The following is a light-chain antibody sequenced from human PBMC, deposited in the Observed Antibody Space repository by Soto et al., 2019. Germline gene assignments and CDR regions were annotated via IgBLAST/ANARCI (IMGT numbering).Light chain of an antibody. CDR2: DAS. CDR3: QQYGSSPWT. CDR1: QSVNIY. V-gene: IGKV3-20*01. Sequence: EIVMTQSPATLSVSPGERATLSCRASQSVNIYLAWYQQKPGQAPRLLIYDASNRATGIPARFSGSGSVTDFTLTISRLEPEDFAVYYCQQYGSSPWTFGQGTKV. J-gene: IGKJ1*01.